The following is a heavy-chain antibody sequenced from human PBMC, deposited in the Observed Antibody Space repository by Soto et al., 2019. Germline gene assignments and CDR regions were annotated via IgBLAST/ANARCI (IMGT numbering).Heavy chain of an antibody. CDR1: GGTFSSYT. D-gene: IGHD2-2*01. CDR2: IIPILGIA. CDR3: ARDADCSSTSCLNSWYFDY. J-gene: IGHJ4*02. V-gene: IGHV1-69*08. Sequence: QVQLVQSGAEVKKPGSSVKVSCKASGGTFSSYTISWVRQAPGQGLEWMGRIIPILGIANYAQKFQGRVTITADKSTSTAYMELSSLRSEDTAVYYCARDADCSSTSCLNSWYFDYWGQGTLVTVSS.